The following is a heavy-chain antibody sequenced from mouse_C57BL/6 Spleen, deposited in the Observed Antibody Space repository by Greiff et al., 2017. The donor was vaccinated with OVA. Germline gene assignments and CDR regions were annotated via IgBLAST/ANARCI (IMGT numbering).Heavy chain of an antibody. J-gene: IGHJ4*01. CDR3: ARQGRLGQSAMDY. V-gene: IGHV1-69*01. Sequence: QVQLQQPGAELVMPGASVKLSCKASGYTFTSYWMHWVKQRPGQGLEWIGEIDPSDSYTNYNQKFTGKSTLTVDKSSSTAYMQLSSLTSEDSAVYYCARQGRLGQSAMDYWGQGTSVTVSS. CDR2: IDPSDSYT. D-gene: IGHD3-3*01. CDR1: GYTFTSYW.